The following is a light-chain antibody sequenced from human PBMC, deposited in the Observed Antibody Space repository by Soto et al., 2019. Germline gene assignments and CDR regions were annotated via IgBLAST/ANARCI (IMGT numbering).Light chain of an antibody. CDR3: SSYTSSSTRV. V-gene: IGLV2-14*01. Sequence: QSVLTQPASVSGSPGQSITISCTGTSSDVGGYNYVSWYQQHPGKAPKLMIYEVSNRPPGVSNRFSGSKSGNTASLTISGLQAEDEADYYCSSYTSSSTRVFGGGTKLTFL. J-gene: IGLJ3*02. CDR2: EVS. CDR1: SSDVGGYNY.